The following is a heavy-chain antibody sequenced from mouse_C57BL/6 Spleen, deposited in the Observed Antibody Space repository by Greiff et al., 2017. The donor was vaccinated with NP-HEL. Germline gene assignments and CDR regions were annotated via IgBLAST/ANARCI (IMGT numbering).Heavy chain of an antibody. J-gene: IGHJ3*01. V-gene: IGHV1-15*01. CDR1: GYTFTDYE. D-gene: IGHD4-1*01. Sequence: QVHVKQSGAELVRPGASVTLSCKASGYTFTDYEMHWVKQTPVHGLEWIGAIDPETGGTAYNQKFKGKAILTADKSSSTAYMELRSLTSEDSAVYYCTREDLTGTLFAYWGQGTLVTVSA. CDR2: IDPETGGT. CDR3: TREDLTGTLFAY.